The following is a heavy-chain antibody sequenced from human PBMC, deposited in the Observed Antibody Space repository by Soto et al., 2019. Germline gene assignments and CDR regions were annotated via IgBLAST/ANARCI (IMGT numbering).Heavy chain of an antibody. CDR1: GFTFSSYA. D-gene: IGHD3-22*01. Sequence: QVQLVASGGGVVQPGRSLRLSCAASGFTFSSYAMHWVRQAPGKGLEWVAVISYDGSNKYYADSVKGRFTISRDNSKNSPYLQMNSPSSEDTAVYYCASSDSSYCFYYWGQVTRVTVAS. CDR3: ASSDSSYCFYY. V-gene: IGHV3-30-3*01. J-gene: IGHJ4*02. CDR2: ISYDGSNK.